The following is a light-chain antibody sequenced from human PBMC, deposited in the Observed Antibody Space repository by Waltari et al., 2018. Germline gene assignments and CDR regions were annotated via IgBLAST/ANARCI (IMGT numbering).Light chain of an antibody. Sequence: SYQLTQPPSVSGTPGPTDSITCSGDKLGDRYACWYQQKPGQPPVLVIYKASKRPSGIPERFSGSNSGNTATLTIGGTQAMDEADYYCQAWDSSTVVFGGGTKLTVL. CDR2: KAS. CDR1: KLGDRY. J-gene: IGLJ2*01. CDR3: QAWDSSTVV. V-gene: IGLV3-1*01.